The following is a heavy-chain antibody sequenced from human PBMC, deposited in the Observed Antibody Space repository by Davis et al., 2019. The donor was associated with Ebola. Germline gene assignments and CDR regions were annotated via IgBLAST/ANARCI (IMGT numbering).Heavy chain of an antibody. V-gene: IGHV3-7*03. Sequence: GESLKISCVVSGLTFSNCWMSWVRQAPGKGLEWVANIKPDGSEKYYVDSVKGRFTISRDNAKNSLYLQMKSLRAEDTAVYYCGRDFNWGWDKWGQGTLVTVSS. CDR3: GRDFNWGWDK. CDR1: GLTFSNCW. CDR2: IKPDGSEK. J-gene: IGHJ4*02. D-gene: IGHD7-27*01.